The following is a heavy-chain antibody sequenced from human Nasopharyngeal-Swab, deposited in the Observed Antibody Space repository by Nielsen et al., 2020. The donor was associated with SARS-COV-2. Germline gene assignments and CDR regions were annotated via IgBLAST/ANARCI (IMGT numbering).Heavy chain of an antibody. V-gene: IGHV5-10-1*01. CDR3: GRVSSNWPHDAFDI. CDR2: IDPSDSYT. CDR1: GYTFTTYW. Sequence: GESLKISCKGSGYTFTTYWISWVRRMPGKGLEWMGRIDPSDSYTNYSPSFQGHVTISADKSISTAYLQWSSLKASDTAIYYCGRVSSNWPHDAFDIWGQGTMVTVSS. D-gene: IGHD4-11*01. J-gene: IGHJ3*02.